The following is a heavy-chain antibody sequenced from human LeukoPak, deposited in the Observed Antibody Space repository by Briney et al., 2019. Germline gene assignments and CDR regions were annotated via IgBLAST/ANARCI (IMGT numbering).Heavy chain of an antibody. CDR2: IYSGGST. J-gene: IGHJ4*02. D-gene: IGHD3-22*01. Sequence: GGSLRLSCAASGFTVSSNYMSWVRQAPGKGLEWVSVIYSGGSTYYADSVKGRFTISRDNSKNTLYLQMNSLRAEDTAVYYCASGGYYDSSGYYVPWFDYWGQGTLVTVS. V-gene: IGHV3-53*01. CDR3: ASGGYYDSSGYYVPWFDY. CDR1: GFTVSSNY.